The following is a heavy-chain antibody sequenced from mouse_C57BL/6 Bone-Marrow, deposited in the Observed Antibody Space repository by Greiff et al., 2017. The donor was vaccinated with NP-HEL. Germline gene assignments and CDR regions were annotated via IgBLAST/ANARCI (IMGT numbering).Heavy chain of an antibody. CDR3: ARDSCYAMDY. CDR1: GYTFTSYW. V-gene: IGHV1-55*01. CDR2: IYPGSGST. J-gene: IGHJ4*01. Sequence: VQLQQSGAELVKPGASVKMSCKASGYTFTSYWITWVKQRPGQGLEWIGDIYPGSGSTNYNEKFKSKATLTVDTSSSTAYMQLSSRTSEDSAVYYCARDSCYAMDYWGQGTSVTVSS. D-gene: IGHD2-12*01.